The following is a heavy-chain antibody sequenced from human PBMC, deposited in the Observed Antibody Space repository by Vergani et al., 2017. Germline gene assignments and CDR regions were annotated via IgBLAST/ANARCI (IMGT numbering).Heavy chain of an antibody. CDR1: GDSISTSSYA. J-gene: IGHJ4*02. CDR2: IYYSGST. D-gene: IGHD4-17*01. V-gene: IGHV4-61*05. CDR3: ARYGDYVYYFDY. Sequence: QMQLQESGPGLVKPSETLSLSCTVSGDSISTSSYAWGWIRQPPGKGLEWIGYIYYSGSTNYNPSLKSRVTISVDTSKNQFSLKLSSVTAADTAVYYCARYGDYVYYFDYWGQGTLVTVSS.